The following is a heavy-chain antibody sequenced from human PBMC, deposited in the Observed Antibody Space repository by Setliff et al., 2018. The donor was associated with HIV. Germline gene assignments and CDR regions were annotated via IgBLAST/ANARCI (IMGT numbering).Heavy chain of an antibody. Sequence: ASVKVSCKASGYTFTSYGISWVRQAPGQGLEWMGWISAYNGNTNYAQKFQGRVTMTRDTSISTAYMELSRLRSDDTAVYYCARDRDDILTGYPDYWGQGTLVTVSS. J-gene: IGHJ4*02. V-gene: IGHV1-18*01. D-gene: IGHD3-9*01. CDR3: ARDRDDILTGYPDY. CDR2: ISAYNGNT. CDR1: GYTFTSYG.